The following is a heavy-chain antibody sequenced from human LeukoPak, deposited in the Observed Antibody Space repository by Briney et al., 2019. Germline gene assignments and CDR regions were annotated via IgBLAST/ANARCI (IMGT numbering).Heavy chain of an antibody. V-gene: IGHV3-21*01. J-gene: IGHJ4*02. CDR3: ARDSLGGSSYLFDY. D-gene: IGHD3-22*01. Sequence: PGGSLRLSCAASGFTFSSYSMNWVRQAPGKGLEWVSSISSSSSYIYYADSVKGRFTISRDNAKTSLFLQMNSLRAEDTAVYYCARDSLGGSSYLFDYWGQGTLVTVSS. CDR2: ISSSSSYI. CDR1: GFTFSSYS.